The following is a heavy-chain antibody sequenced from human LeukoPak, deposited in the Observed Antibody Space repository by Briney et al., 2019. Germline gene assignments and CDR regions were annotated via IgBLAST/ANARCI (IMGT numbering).Heavy chain of an antibody. V-gene: IGHV3-7*01. D-gene: IGHD3-3*01. CDR2: IKQDGSEK. CDR1: GFTFSSYL. CDR3: ARDRNYDFWSGYSYWFDP. Sequence: SGGSLRLSCAASGFTFSSYLMSWVRQAPGKGLEWVANIKQDGSEKYYVDSVKGRFTISRDNAKNSVYMQMNSLRAEDTAVYYCARDRNYDFWSGYSYWFDPWGQGTLVTVSS. J-gene: IGHJ5*02.